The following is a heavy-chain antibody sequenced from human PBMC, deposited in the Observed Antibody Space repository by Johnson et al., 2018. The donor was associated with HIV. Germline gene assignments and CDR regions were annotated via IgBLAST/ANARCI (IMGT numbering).Heavy chain of an antibody. D-gene: IGHD3-16*01. J-gene: IGHJ3*01. Sequence: VQLVESGGGVVQPGRSLRLSCAASGFTFSSYAMHWVRQAPGKGLEWVAVISYDGSNKYYADSVKGRFTISRDNSKNTLYLQMNSLRAEDTAVYYCAKDPRFSNGGAFDVWGQGTMVTVSS. CDR3: AKDPRFSNGGAFDV. CDR1: GFTFSSYA. CDR2: ISYDGSNK. V-gene: IGHV3-30-3*01.